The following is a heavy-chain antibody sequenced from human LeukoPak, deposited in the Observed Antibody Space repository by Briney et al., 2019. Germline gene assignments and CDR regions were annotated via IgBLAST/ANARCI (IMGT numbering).Heavy chain of an antibody. CDR1: GYTFTSYY. Sequence: GASVKVSCKASGYTFTSYYMHWVRQAPGQGLEWMGIINPSGDSTSYGQRFQGRLTMTRDTSTNTVYMELSSLRSEDTAVYYCARHPSPQLHHFDYWGQGTLVTVSS. CDR3: ARHPSPQLHHFDY. D-gene: IGHD2-2*01. CDR2: INPSGDST. V-gene: IGHV1-46*01. J-gene: IGHJ4*02.